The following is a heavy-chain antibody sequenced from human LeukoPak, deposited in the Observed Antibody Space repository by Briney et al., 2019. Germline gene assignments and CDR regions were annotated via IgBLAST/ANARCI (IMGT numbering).Heavy chain of an antibody. CDR3: ARPSGTNNRFDS. CDR2: IYPGDSDT. CDR1: GYSFTSNW. Sequence: GDSLKISCKGSGYSFTSNWIGWVRQMPGKGLEWMGIIYPGDSDTSYSPSFQGQVTISADKSIRTAYLQWSSLKASDTAMYYCARPSGTNNRFDSWGQGTLVTVS. J-gene: IGHJ4*02. V-gene: IGHV5-51*01. D-gene: IGHD1-26*01.